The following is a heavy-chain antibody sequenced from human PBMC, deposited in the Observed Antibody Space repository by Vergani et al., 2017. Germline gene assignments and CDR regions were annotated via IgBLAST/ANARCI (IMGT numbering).Heavy chain of an antibody. CDR3: TTTGGSTNYYYYYIDV. CDR1: GFTFSSYS. J-gene: IGHJ6*03. CDR2: ISSSSSTI. Sequence: VQLVESGGGVVQPGRSLRLSCAASGFTFSSYSMNWVRQAPGKGLEWVSYISSSSSTIYYADSVKGRFTISRDNAKNSLYLQMNSLRAEDTAVYYCTTTGGSTNYYYYYIDVWGKGTTVTVSS. V-gene: IGHV3-48*01. D-gene: IGHD6-13*01.